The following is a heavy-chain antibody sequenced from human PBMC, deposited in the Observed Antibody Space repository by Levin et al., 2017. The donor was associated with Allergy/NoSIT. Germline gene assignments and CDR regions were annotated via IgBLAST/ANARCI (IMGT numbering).Heavy chain of an antibody. D-gene: IGHD3-10*01. J-gene: IGHJ2*01. CDR1: GFTFSSYA. CDR2: ISGSGGST. Sequence: PGGSLRLSCAASGFTFSSYAMSWVRQAPGKGLEWVSAISGSGGSTYYADSVKGRFTISRDNSKNTLYLQMNSLRAEDTAVYYCAKDGYDVLLWFGELFWYFDLWGRGTLVTVSS. V-gene: IGHV3-23*01. CDR3: AKDGYDVLLWFGELFWYFDL.